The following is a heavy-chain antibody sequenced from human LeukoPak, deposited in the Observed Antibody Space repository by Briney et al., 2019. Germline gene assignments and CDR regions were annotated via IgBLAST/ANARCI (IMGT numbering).Heavy chain of an antibody. Sequence: PGGSLRLSCAASGFTVSSSYMSWVRQAPGKGLEWVSVIYSGGSTYYADSVEGRFTISRDNSKNTLYLQMNSLRAEDTAVYYCARDGVRYYDSSGYSPYWGQGTLVTVSS. CDR2: IYSGGST. CDR1: GFTVSSSY. J-gene: IGHJ4*02. CDR3: ARDGVRYYDSSGYSPY. V-gene: IGHV3-66*01. D-gene: IGHD3-22*01.